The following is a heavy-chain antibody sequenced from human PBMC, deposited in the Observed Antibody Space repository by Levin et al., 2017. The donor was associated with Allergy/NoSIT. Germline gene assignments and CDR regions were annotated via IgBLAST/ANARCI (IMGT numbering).Heavy chain of an antibody. CDR1: GGSISSSSYY. D-gene: IGHD3-10*01. CDR2: IYYSGST. V-gene: IGHV4-39*01. Sequence: SQTLSLTCTVSGGSISSSSYYWGWIRQPPGKGLEWIGSIYYSGSTYYNPSLKSRVTISVDTSKNQFSLKLSSVTAADTAVYYCARTPLIGGYYGSGRIDYWGQGTLVTVSS. CDR3: ARTPLIGGYYGSGRIDY. J-gene: IGHJ4*02.